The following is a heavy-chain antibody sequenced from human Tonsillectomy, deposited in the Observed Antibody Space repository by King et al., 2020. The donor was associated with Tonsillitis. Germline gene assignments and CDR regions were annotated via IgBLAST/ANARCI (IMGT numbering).Heavy chain of an antibody. D-gene: IGHD4-17*01. V-gene: IGHV3-30*18. CDR2: ISYDGSNK. J-gene: IGHJ4*02. Sequence: VQLVESGGGVVQPGRSLRLSCAASGFTFTSYGMHWVRQAPGKGLEWVALISYDGSNKYYADSVKGRFTMSRDNSKNTLYLQMNSLRAEDTAVYYCAKEYHYGLDYWGQGTLVTVSS. CDR1: GFTFTSYG. CDR3: AKEYHYGLDY.